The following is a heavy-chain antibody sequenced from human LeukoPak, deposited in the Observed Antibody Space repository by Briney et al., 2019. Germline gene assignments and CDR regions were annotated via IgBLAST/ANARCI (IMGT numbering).Heavy chain of an antibody. J-gene: IGHJ6*02. V-gene: IGHV3-30*03. CDR3: ARWNSDYAPYGMDV. D-gene: IGHD4/OR15-4a*01. CDR1: GFIFSSYG. CDR2: ISYDGSNK. Sequence: GGSLRLSCAASGFIFSSYGMHWVRQAPGKGLEWVAVISYDGSNKYYADSVKGRFTISRDNSKNTLYLQMNSLRAEDTAVYYCARWNSDYAPYGMDVWGQGTTVTVSS.